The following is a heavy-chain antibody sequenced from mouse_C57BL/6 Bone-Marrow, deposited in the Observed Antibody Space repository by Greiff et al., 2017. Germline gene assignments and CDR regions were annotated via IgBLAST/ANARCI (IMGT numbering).Heavy chain of an antibody. D-gene: IGHD1-1*01. CDR1: EYEFPSHD. V-gene: IGHV5-2*01. Sequence: EVMLVESGGGLVQPGESLKLSCESNEYEFPSHDMSWVRKTPEKRLELVAAINSDGGSTYYPDTMERRFIISRDNTKKTLYLQMSCLRSEDTALYYCASDYYGSSSYYAMDYWGQGTSVTVSS. CDR2: INSDGGST. CDR3: ASDYYGSSSYYAMDY. J-gene: IGHJ4*01.